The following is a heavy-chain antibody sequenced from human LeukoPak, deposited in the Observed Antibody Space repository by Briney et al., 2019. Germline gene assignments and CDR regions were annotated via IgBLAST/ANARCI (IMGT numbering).Heavy chain of an antibody. CDR2: MSYSGST. D-gene: IGHD3-16*01. Sequence: SETLSLTCTVSGGSITSSSYSWGWIRQPPGKGLEWIASMSYSGSTYYNPSLKSRVTISVDTSRNQFSLKLSSVTAADTAVYYCARDSMITFGGTYYMDVWGKGTTVTVSS. J-gene: IGHJ6*03. V-gene: IGHV4-39*07. CDR3: ARDSMITFGGTYYMDV. CDR1: GGSITSSSYS.